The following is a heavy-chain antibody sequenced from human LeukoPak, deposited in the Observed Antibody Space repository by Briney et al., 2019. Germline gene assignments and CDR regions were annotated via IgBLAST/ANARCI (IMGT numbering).Heavy chain of an antibody. CDR1: GFTFSSYG. CDR2: ISYDGSNK. V-gene: IGHV3-30*18. CDR3: AKVALTGTTLFDY. Sequence: GGSLRLSCAASGFTFSSYGMHWVRQAPGKGLEWVAVISYDGSNKYYADSVKGRFTISRDNSKNTLYLQMNSLRAEDTAVYYCAKVALTGTTLFDYWGQGTLVTVSS. D-gene: IGHD1-7*01. J-gene: IGHJ4*02.